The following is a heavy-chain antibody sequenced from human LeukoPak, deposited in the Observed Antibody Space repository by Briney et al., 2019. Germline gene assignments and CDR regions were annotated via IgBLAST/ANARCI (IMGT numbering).Heavy chain of an antibody. V-gene: IGHV1-2*02. J-gene: IGHJ4*02. CDR1: GYTFTGYY. D-gene: IGHD2-2*01. CDR3: ATDGPSPAAISIQLDY. CDR2: INPNSGGT. Sequence: ASVKVSCKASGYTFTGYYMHWVRQAPGQGLEWMGWINPNSGGTNYAQKFQGRVTMTEDTSTDTAYMELSSLRSEDTAVYYCATDGPSPAAISIQLDYWGQGTLVTVSS.